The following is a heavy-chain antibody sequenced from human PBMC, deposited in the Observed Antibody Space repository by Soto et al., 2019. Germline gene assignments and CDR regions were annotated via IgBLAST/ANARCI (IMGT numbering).Heavy chain of an antibody. J-gene: IGHJ4*02. Sequence: PGGSLRLSCAASGFTFSDYYMSWVRQAPGKGLEWVSYISSSGSTIYYADSVKGRFTISRDNAKNSLYLQMNSLRAEDTAVYYCARDYKAARTFDYWGQGTLVTVSS. V-gene: IGHV3-11*01. D-gene: IGHD6-6*01. CDR3: ARDYKAARTFDY. CDR1: GFTFSDYY. CDR2: ISSSGSTI.